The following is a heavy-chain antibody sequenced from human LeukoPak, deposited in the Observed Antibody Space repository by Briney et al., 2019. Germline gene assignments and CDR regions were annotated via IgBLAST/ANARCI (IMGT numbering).Heavy chain of an antibody. Sequence: ETLSLTCTVSGGSISSSSCCWGWVRQAPGRGLEWVLVIYSGGSTYYADSVEGRFTISRDDSKNKLYLQMNSLRVEDTGVYYCARGVSGYYDSSGCFEFLDYWGQGTLVTVSS. V-gene: IGHV3-53*01. D-gene: IGHD3-22*01. CDR1: GGSISSSSCC. CDR2: IYSGGST. J-gene: IGHJ4*02. CDR3: ARGVSGYYDSSGCFEFLDY.